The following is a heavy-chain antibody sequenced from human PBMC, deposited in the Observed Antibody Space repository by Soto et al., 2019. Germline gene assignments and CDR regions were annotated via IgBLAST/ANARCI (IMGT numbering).Heavy chain of an antibody. CDR2: ISVYNGNT. V-gene: IGHV1-18*01. Sequence: QVQLVQSGAEVKKPGASVKVSCKASGYTFTSYAISWVRQAPGQGLEWMGWISVYNGNTNYAQNLQGRVTMTTDTSTSTAYMELRSLRSDDTAVYYCARKLDLYSSNWDGEYWGQGTLVTVSS. CDR1: GYTFTSYA. CDR3: ARKLDLYSSNWDGEY. D-gene: IGHD6-13*01. J-gene: IGHJ4*02.